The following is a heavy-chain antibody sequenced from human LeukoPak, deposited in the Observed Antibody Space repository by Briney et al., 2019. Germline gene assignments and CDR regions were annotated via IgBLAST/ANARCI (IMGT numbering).Heavy chain of an antibody. J-gene: IGHJ6*04. V-gene: IGHV1-69*06. D-gene: IGHD5-18*01. CDR3: ARDLTDTAMAPGYYYGMDV. Sequence: ASVKVSCKASGGTFSSYAISWVRQAPGQGLEWMGGIIPIFGTANYAQKFQGRVTITADKSTSTAYMELSSLRSEDTAVYYCARDLTDTAMAPGYYYGMDVWGKGTLVTVSS. CDR1: GGTFSSYA. CDR2: IIPIFGTA.